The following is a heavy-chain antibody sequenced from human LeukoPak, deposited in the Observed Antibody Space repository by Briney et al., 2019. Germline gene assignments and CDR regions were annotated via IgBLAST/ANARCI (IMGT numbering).Heavy chain of an antibody. V-gene: IGHV3-30*18. CDR3: AKDVLYCSSTSCYYYYYYGMDV. Sequence: PGGSLRLSCAASGFTFSSYGMHWVRQAPGKGLEWVAVISYDGSNKYYADSVKGRLTISRDNSKNTLYLQMNSLRAEDTAVYYCAKDVLYCSSTSCYYYYYYGMDVWGQGTTVTVSS. J-gene: IGHJ6*02. CDR1: GFTFSSYG. D-gene: IGHD2-2*01. CDR2: ISYDGSNK.